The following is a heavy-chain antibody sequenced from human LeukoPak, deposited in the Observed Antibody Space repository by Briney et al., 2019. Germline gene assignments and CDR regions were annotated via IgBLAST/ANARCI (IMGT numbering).Heavy chain of an antibody. V-gene: IGHV6-1*01. D-gene: IGHD6-6*01. CDR1: GDSVSSNSAA. Sequence: SQTLSLTCAISGDSVSSNSAAWNWIRQSPSRGLEWLGRTYYRSKWYNDYAVSVKSRITINPDTSKNQFSLQLNSVTPEDTAVYYCARLGPSSIAALWWYFDLWGRGTLVTVSS. CDR2: TYYRSKWYN. CDR3: ARLGPSSIAALWWYFDL. J-gene: IGHJ2*01.